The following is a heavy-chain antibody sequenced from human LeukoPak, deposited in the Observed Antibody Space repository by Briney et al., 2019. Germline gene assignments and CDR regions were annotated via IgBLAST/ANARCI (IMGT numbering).Heavy chain of an antibody. CDR3: ARGRGYGLYYYYYGMDV. Sequence: SETLSLTCTVSGGSISSYYWSWIRQPAGKGLEWIGRIYTSESTNYNPSLKSRVTMSVDTSKNQFSLKLSSVTAADTAVYYCARGRGYGLYYYYYGMDVWGQGTTVTVSS. D-gene: IGHD5-18*01. CDR2: IYTSEST. CDR1: GGSISSYY. V-gene: IGHV4-4*07. J-gene: IGHJ6*02.